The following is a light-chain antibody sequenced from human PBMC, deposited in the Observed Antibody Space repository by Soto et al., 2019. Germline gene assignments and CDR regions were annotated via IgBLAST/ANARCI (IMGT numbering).Light chain of an antibody. J-gene: IGLJ3*02. V-gene: IGLV2-14*01. CDR1: SSDVGGYNY. CDR3: TSFTTISPWV. CDR2: EVS. Sequence: QSALTQPASVSGSPGQSITISCTGTSSDVGGYNYVSWFQQHPGKAPKLKIYEVSNRPSGVSNRFSGSKSGNTASLTISELQDEDEADYYCTSFTTISPWVFGGGTKLTVL.